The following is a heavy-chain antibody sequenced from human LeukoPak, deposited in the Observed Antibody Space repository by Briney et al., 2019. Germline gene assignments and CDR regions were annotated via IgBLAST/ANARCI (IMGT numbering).Heavy chain of an antibody. V-gene: IGHV3-30*02. CDR2: IRYDGSNK. Sequence: GGSLRLSCAASGFTFSSYGMHWVRQAPGKGLEWVAFIRYDGSNKYYADSVKGRFTISRDNPKNTLYLQMNSLRAEDTAVYYCAKGYWVVYYDSSDFFDYWGQGTLVTVSS. CDR3: AKGYWVVYYDSSDFFDY. D-gene: IGHD3-22*01. J-gene: IGHJ4*02. CDR1: GFTFSSYG.